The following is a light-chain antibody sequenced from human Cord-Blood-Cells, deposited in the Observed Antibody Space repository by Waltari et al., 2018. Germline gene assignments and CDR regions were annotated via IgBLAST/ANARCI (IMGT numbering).Light chain of an antibody. V-gene: IGLV2-23*02. CDR2: EVS. CDR1: SSDVGSSNL. CDR3: CSYAGSSTLV. Sequence: QSALPQPASVSGSPGQSLILACTGTSSDVGSSNLVSWYHQHPGKAPKLMIYEVSKRPSGVSNRFAGSKSGNTASLTISGLQAEDEADYYCCSYAGSSTLVFGGGTKLTVL. J-gene: IGLJ2*01.